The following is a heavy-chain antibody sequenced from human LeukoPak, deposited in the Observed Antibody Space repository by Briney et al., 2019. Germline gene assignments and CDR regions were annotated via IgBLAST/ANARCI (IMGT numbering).Heavy chain of an antibody. J-gene: IGHJ6*03. CDR1: VFTLSSYE. Sequence: GGSLRLSCAASVFTLSSYEMNWVRQAPGKGLEWVSYISSSGSTIYYADSVKGRFTISRDNAKNSLFLQMNSLRAEDTAVYYCARVLRYCSGGNCYSGGLGYMDVWGKGTTVTISS. V-gene: IGHV3-48*03. CDR3: ARVLRYCSGGNCYSGGLGYMDV. D-gene: IGHD2-15*01. CDR2: ISSSGSTI.